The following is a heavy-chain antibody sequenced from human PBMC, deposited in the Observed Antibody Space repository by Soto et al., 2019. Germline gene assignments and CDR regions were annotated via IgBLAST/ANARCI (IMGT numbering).Heavy chain of an antibody. V-gene: IGHV4-61*03. CDR2: IYHSGIT. Sequence: SETLSLTCAVFGGSVSSETHFWSWIRQPPGKGLEWIGYIYHSGITNSNPSLKGRLTISVDKSTNHFSLSLASVTAADTAIYYCAREDMSGTYYFDSWGQGTRVTVSS. CDR3: AREDMSGTYYFDS. D-gene: IGHD1-26*01. J-gene: IGHJ4*02. CDR1: GGSVSSETHF.